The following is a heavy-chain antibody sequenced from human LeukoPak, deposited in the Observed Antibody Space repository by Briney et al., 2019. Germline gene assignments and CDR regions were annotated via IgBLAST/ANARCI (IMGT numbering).Heavy chain of an antibody. CDR1: GGSISSGGYY. CDR3: ARKADNYYYYGMDV. Sequence: SETLSLTCTVSGGSISSGGYYWSWIRQHPGKGLEWIGYIYYSGSTYYNPSLKSRVTISVDTSKNQFSLKLSSVTAADTAVYYCARKADNYYYYGMDVWGQGTTVTVSS. J-gene: IGHJ6*02. CDR2: IYYSGST. V-gene: IGHV4-31*03.